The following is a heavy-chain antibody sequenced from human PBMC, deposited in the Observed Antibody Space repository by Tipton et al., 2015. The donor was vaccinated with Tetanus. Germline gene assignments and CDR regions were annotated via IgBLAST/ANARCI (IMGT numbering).Heavy chain of an antibody. V-gene: IGHV1-46*01. CDR2: INPIGGST. D-gene: IGHD2-21*02. Sequence: QSGAEVKKPGASVKVSCKASGYTLTSYHMHWVRQAPGQGLEWMGIINPIGGSTSHAKKFQGRITMTGDTSTSTVYMDLNSLRSEDTAVYYCAKVDDFGGDSGFVLENWGQGTLVTVSS. CDR3: AKVDDFGGDSGFVLEN. CDR1: GYTLTSYH. J-gene: IGHJ4*02.